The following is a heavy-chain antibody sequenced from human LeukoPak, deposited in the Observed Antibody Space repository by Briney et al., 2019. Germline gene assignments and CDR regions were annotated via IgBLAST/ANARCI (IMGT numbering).Heavy chain of an antibody. J-gene: IGHJ4*02. V-gene: IGHV1-2*02. CDR1: GYTFSGYH. D-gene: IGHD6-6*01. CDR3: ARVGSSSWYFDY. CDR2: TIPNSGGT. Sequence: ASVKVSCKASGYTFSGYHLHWVRQAPGQGLEWMGWTIPNSGGTDYAQKFQGRVTMTRDTSISTAYMELSRLRSDDTAVYYCARVGSSSWYFDYWGQGTLVTVSS.